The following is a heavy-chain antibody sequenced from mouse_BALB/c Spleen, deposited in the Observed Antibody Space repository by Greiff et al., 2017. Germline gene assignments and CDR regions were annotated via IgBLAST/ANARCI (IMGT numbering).Heavy chain of an antibody. CDR2: ISSGGGST. J-gene: IGHJ2*01. V-gene: IGHV5-12-1*01. D-gene: IGHD1-1*01. Sequence: EVMLVESGGGLVKPGGSLKLSCAASGFAFSSYDMSWVRQTPETRLEWVAYISSGGGSTYYPDTVKGRFTISRDNAKNTLYLQMSSLKSEDTAMYYCASLLLRPLDYWGQGTTLTVSS. CDR3: ASLLLRPLDY. CDR1: GFAFSSYD.